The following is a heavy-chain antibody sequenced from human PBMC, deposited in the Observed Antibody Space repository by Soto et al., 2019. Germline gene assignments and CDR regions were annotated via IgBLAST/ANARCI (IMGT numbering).Heavy chain of an antibody. CDR1: GFTFSSYA. D-gene: IGHD6-19*01. J-gene: IGHJ4*02. CDR2: ISYDGSNK. Sequence: GGSLRLSCAASGFTFSSYAMHWVRQAPGKGLEWVAVISYDGSNKYYADSVKGRFTISRDNSKNTLYLQMNSLRAEDTAVYYCARAVAVGYFDFWGQGTLGTGFS. CDR3: ARAVAVGYFDF. V-gene: IGHV3-30-3*01.